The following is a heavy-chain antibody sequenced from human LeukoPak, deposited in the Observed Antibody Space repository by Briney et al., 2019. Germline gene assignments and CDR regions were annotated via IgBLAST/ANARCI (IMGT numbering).Heavy chain of an antibody. CDR1: GFTFNSYA. J-gene: IGHJ4*02. CDR3: AREGIVVVPAAMLDY. CDR2: IGVSGDST. D-gene: IGHD2-2*01. V-gene: IGHV3-23*01. Sequence: GGSLRLSCAASGFTFNSYAMTWVRQAPGEGLEWVPAIGVSGDSTYYAVSVKGRFTISRDNSKNTLYLQMNSLRAEDTAVYYCAREGIVVVPAAMLDYWGQGTLVTVSS.